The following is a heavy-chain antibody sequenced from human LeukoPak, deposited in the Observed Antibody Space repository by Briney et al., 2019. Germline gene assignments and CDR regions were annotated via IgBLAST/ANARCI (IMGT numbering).Heavy chain of an antibody. CDR2: ISAYNGNT. J-gene: IGHJ4*02. Sequence: GASVKVSCKASGYTFTGYYMDGVRQAPGQGLEWMGWISAYNGNTNYAQKLQGRVTMTTDTSTSTAYMELRSLRSDDTAVYYCARVGLWFGEPEGYWGQGTLVTVSS. V-gene: IGHV1-18*04. CDR3: ARVGLWFGEPEGY. D-gene: IGHD3-10*01. CDR1: GYTFTGYY.